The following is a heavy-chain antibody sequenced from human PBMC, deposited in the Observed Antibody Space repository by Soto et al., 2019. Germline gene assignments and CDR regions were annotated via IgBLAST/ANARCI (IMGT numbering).Heavy chain of an antibody. CDR3: AQERYGNFDY. J-gene: IGHJ4*02. Sequence: QITLKESGPTLVKPTQTLTLTCTFSGFSLSTSGVGVSWIRQPPGKALEWLGLIYRDGDKRYSPALKSRHTITKDTSKNLVVLTMTNMDPVDTATYYCAQERYGNFDYWGQGALVTVSS. CDR1: GFSLSTSGVG. V-gene: IGHV2-5*02. D-gene: IGHD1-1*01. CDR2: IYRDGDK.